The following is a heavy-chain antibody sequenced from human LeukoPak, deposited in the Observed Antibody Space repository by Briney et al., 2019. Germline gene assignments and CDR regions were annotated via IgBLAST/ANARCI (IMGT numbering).Heavy chain of an antibody. CDR1: GFTFSNYG. V-gene: IGHV3-33*03. Sequence: GRSLRLSCEASGFTFSNYGMHWVRQAPGKGLEWVAVIWYDGSNKYYADSVKGRFTISRDNAKNSLYLQMNSLRAEDTALYYCARGRGGWPNYYFDFWGQGNLVTVSS. CDR3: ARGRGGWPNYYFDF. D-gene: IGHD1-26*01. CDR2: IWYDGSNK. J-gene: IGHJ4*02.